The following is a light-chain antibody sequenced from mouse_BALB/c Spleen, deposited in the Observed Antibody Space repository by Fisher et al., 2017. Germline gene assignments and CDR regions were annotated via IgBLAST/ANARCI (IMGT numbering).Light chain of an antibody. Sequence: DIVLTQTPAIMSASPGEKVTMTCRASSSVSSSYLHWYQQKSGASPKLWIYSTSNLASGVPSRFSGSGSGTFYSLTISSMEGEDAATYYCQQFTSSPYTFGGGTKLEIK. CDR1: SSVSSSY. V-gene: IGKV4-57-1*01. CDR3: QQFTSSPYT. J-gene: IGKJ2*01. CDR2: STS.